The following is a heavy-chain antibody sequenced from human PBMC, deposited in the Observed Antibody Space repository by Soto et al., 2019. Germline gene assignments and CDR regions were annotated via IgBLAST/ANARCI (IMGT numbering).Heavy chain of an antibody. V-gene: IGHV3-23*01. CDR3: AKDLRPDGRYDLDS. CDR2: MIGDGTSW. D-gene: IGHD1-26*01. J-gene: IGHJ4*02. CDR1: GFSFRIYA. Sequence: EVQLLESGGGLAQPGGSLRLSCAASGFSFRIYAMNWVRQAPGKGLEWVSVMIGDGTSWCYADSGRGRFTISRDNSKNTLYLQMNNVRTEDTAVYYCAKDLRPDGRYDLDSWGQGTLVTVSS.